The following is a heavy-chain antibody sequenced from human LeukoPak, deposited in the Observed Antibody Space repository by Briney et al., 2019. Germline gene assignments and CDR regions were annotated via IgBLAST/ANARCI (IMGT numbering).Heavy chain of an antibody. J-gene: IGHJ5*02. V-gene: IGHV4-34*01. D-gene: IGHD6-13*01. Sequence: SETLSLTCAVYGGSFSGYYWSWIRQPPGKGLEWIGEINHSGSTNYNPSLKSRVTISVDTSKNQFSLKLSSVTAADTAVYYCARGLSRYSSSWYFYSIIWFDPWGQGTLVTVSS. CDR3: ARGLSRYSSSWYFYSIIWFDP. CDR1: GGSFSGYY. CDR2: INHSGST.